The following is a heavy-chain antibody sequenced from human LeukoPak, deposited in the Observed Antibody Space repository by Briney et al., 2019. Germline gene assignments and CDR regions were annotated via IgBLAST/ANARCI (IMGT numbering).Heavy chain of an antibody. V-gene: IGHV4-39*01. J-gene: IGHJ4*02. CDR1: GGSVSSSDYY. D-gene: IGHD3-22*01. Sequence: SETLSLTCTVSGGSVSSSDYYWGWIRQPPGKGLEWIGSIYYSGSTYYNPSLKSRVTISVDTSKNQFSLKLSSVTAADTAVYYCARYSCAYYYDFHYWGQGTLVTVSS. CDR3: ARYSCAYYYDFHY. CDR2: IYYSGST.